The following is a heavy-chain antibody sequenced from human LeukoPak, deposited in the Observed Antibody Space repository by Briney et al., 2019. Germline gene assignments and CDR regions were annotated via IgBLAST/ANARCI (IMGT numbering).Heavy chain of an antibody. CDR3: AREGSGWLYDY. D-gene: IGHD6-19*01. V-gene: IGHV3-7*01. CDR2: IKQDGSEK. CDR1: GFTFSRYW. J-gene: IGHJ4*02. Sequence: PGGSLRLSCAASGFTFSRYWMSWVRQAPGKGLEWVANIKQDGSEKYYVDSVKGRFTISRDNAKNSLYLQMNSLRAEDTAVYYCAREGSGWLYDYWGQGTLVTVSS.